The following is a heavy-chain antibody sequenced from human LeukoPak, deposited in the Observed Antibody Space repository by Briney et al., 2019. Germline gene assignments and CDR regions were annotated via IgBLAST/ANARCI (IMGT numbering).Heavy chain of an antibody. CDR1: GFTFSSYS. Sequence: PGGSLRLSCAASGFTFSSYSMNWVRQAPGKGLEWVSSISSSSSYIYYADSVKGRFTISRDNAKNSLYLQMNSLRAEDTAVYYCARLSSIAARGTRAYDYWGQETLVTVSS. CDR3: ARLSSIAARGTRAYDY. D-gene: IGHD6-6*01. CDR2: ISSSSSYI. V-gene: IGHV3-21*01. J-gene: IGHJ4*02.